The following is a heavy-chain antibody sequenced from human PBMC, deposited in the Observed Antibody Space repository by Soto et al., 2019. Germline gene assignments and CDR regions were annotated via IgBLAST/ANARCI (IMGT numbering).Heavy chain of an antibody. CDR1: AYNFAGYW. CDR2: IYPSDSET. CDR3: ARGGVSTRTFDY. Sequence: PGAALKISCKASAYNFAGYWITWVRQTPGKGLQLMGIIYPSDSETRYRPSFQGHVTIAADKSISSADLQWSSLRASDTVMYYCARGGVSTRTFDYWGQGTPVTVS. D-gene: IGHD3-3*01. V-gene: IGHV5-51*01. J-gene: IGHJ4*02.